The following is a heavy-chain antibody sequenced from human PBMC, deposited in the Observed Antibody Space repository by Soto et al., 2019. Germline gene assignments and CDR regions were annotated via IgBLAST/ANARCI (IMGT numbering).Heavy chain of an antibody. Sequence: EVQLVESGGGLVQPGGSPRLSCAASGFTFSSYWMHWVRQAPGKGLVWVSRINSDGSSTTYADSVKGRFTISRDNAKNTLYLQMNSLRAEDTAVYYCVRVPTGGYAFSLDDYWGQGTLVTVSS. J-gene: IGHJ4*02. D-gene: IGHD5-12*01. CDR2: INSDGSST. V-gene: IGHV3-74*01. CDR3: VRVPTGGYAFSLDDY. CDR1: GFTFSSYW.